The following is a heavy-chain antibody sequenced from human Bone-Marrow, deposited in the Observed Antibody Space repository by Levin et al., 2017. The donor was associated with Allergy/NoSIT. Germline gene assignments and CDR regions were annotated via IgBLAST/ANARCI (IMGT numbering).Heavy chain of an antibody. V-gene: IGHV4-4*02. D-gene: IGHD1-26*01. J-gene: IGHJ4*02. CDR2: IYHSGST. CDR3: AKVSGSYYFDY. CDR1: GGSISSSNW. Sequence: SETLSLTCAVSGGSISSSNWWSWVRQPPGKGLEWIGEIYHSGSTNYNPSLKSRVSISVDKSKNQFSLKLSSVTAADTAVYYCAKVSGSYYFDYWGQGTLVTVSS.